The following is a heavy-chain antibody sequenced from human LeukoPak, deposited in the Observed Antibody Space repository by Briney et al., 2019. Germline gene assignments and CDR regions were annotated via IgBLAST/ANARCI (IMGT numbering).Heavy chain of an antibody. CDR2: IGTAGDT. D-gene: IGHD2-8*01. J-gene: IGHJ6*02. CDR1: GFTFSSYD. CDR3: ARQRGYCTNGVCYRPYYYGMDV. Sequence: GGSLRLSCAASGFTFSSYDMHWVRQAPGKGLEWVSAIGTAGDTYYPGSVKGRFTISRENAKNSLYLQMNSLRAGDTAVYYCARQRGYCTNGVCYRPYYYGMDVWGQGTTVTVSS. V-gene: IGHV3-13*01.